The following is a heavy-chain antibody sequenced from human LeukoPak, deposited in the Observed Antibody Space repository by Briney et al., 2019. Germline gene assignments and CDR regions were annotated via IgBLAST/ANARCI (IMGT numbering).Heavy chain of an antibody. J-gene: IGHJ4*02. CDR1: GFTFGTYW. V-gene: IGHV3-7*01. Sequence: PGGSLRLACAAAGFTFGTYWMGWVRQAAGRGREWVANIKKEGSEKYYVGSVKGRFTISRDNAKNSLYLQMNSLRAEDTAVYYCARGVPYDSWSGPHYSDYWGQGTLVTVSS. CDR2: IKKEGSEK. CDR3: ARGVPYDSWSGPHYSDY. D-gene: IGHD3-3*01.